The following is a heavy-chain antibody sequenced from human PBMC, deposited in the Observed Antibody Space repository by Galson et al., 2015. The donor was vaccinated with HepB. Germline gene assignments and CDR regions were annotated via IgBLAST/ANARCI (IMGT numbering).Heavy chain of an antibody. V-gene: IGHV3-30*18. CDR3: AKGGNYFEF. D-gene: IGHD5-24*01. Sequence: SLRLSCAASGFTFSHYGMYWVRQAPGKGPEWVAILSHDASTEFYADSVKGRFTISRDNSKNTLYLQMNSLRTEDTAVYYCAKGGNYFEFWGQGTLVTVSS. J-gene: IGHJ4*02. CDR1: GFTFSHYG. CDR2: LSHDASTE.